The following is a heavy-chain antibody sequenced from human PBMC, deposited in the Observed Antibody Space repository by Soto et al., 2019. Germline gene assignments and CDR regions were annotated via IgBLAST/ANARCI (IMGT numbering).Heavy chain of an antibody. CDR2: IYSGGTT. J-gene: IGHJ4*02. Sequence: PGGSLRLSCAASGFTVSSNYMSWVRQAPGKGLEWVSVIYSGGTTYYADSVKGRFTISRDNSKNPLYLQMNSLRAEDTAVYYCARDSRTASFDYWGQGTLVTVSS. CDR3: ARDSRTASFDY. CDR1: GFTVSSNY. V-gene: IGHV3-53*01.